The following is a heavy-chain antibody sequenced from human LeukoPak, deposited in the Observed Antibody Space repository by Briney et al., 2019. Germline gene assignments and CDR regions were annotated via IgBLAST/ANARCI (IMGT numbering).Heavy chain of an antibody. D-gene: IGHD3-22*01. CDR2: ISGSGGST. CDR1: GFTFSSYG. CDR3: AKDPYCYDSSGYEDY. V-gene: IGHV3-23*01. Sequence: GGSLGLSCAASGFTFSSYGMHWVRQAPGKGLEWVSAISGSGGSTYYADSVKGRFTISRDNSKNTLYLQMNSLRAEDTAVYYCAKDPYCYDSSGYEDYWGQGTLVTVSS. J-gene: IGHJ4*02.